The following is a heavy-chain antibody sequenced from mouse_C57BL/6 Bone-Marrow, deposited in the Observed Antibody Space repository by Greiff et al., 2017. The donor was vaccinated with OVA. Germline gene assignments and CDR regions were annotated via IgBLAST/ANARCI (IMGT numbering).Heavy chain of an antibody. J-gene: IGHJ1*03. CDR2: IDPETGGT. CDR1: GYTFTDYE. D-gene: IGHD1-1*01. CDR3: TRHYYGSRGYFNV. V-gene: IGHV1-15*01. Sequence: QVQLQQSGAELVRPGASVTLSCKASGYTFTDYEMHWVKQTPVHGLEWIGAIDPETGGTAYNQKFKGKAILTADKSSSTAYMELRSLTSEDSAVYYCTRHYYGSRGYFNVWGTGTTVTVSS.